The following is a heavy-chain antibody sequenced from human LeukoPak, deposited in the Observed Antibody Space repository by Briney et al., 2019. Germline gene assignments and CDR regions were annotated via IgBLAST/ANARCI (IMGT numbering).Heavy chain of an antibody. V-gene: IGHV3-49*04. Sequence: GGSLRLSCTASGFTFGDYAMSWVRQAPWKGLEWVGFIRSKAYGGTIEYAASVKGRFTISRDDSKNIAYLQLNSLKTEDTAVYYCTRDHNSDYDLFDYWGQGTLVTVSS. CDR2: IRSKAYGGTI. D-gene: IGHD5-12*01. J-gene: IGHJ4*02. CDR1: GFTFGDYA. CDR3: TRDHNSDYDLFDY.